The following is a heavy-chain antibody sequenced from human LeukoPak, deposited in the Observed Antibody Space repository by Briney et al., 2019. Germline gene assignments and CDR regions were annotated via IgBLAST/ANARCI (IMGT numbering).Heavy chain of an antibody. CDR3: ARVGGAVYWGGSVAFDI. CDR2: IYRDGDA. J-gene: IGHJ3*02. Sequence: SETLSLTCTVSYYAISRGHYWGWVRQPPGKGLEWITSIYRDGDATYNPSLKSRVSSSVDTSKNQLFLTLTSVTAADTAMYYCARVGGAVYWGGSVAFDIWGQGTMVTVSS. CDR1: YYAISRGHY. V-gene: IGHV4-38-2*02. D-gene: IGHD7-27*01.